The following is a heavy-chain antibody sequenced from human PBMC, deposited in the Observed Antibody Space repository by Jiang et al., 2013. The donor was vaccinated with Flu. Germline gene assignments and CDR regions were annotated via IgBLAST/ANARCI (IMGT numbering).Heavy chain of an antibody. Sequence: ETLSLTCAVHDGAFVDYYWTWIRQFPGKGLEWIGEISHSGVTTSHPSLKSRVTISLDTTKKRFSLQLTSVTAADTAVYFCAGGSWASSAYYFFDYWGQGTRVTVSS. CDR3: AGGSWASSAYYFFDY. J-gene: IGHJ4*02. CDR1: DGAFVDYY. V-gene: IGHV4-34*01. D-gene: IGHD2-21*01. CDR2: ISHSGVT.